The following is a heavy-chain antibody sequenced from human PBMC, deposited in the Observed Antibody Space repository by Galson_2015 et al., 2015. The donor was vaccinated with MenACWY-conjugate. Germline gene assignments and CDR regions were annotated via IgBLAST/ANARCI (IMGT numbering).Heavy chain of an antibody. CDR2: INASGGST. J-gene: IGHJ4*02. Sequence: SVKVSCKASGYTFTSYYMHWVRQAPGQGLEWMALINASGGSTTYAQKLQGRVTMTRDTSTNTVYLQLTSLRSEDTAVYFCARSIPAAGCFFDSWGQGTLVTVSS. V-gene: IGHV1-46*03. D-gene: IGHD6-13*01. CDR1: GYTFTSYY. CDR3: ARSIPAAGCFFDS.